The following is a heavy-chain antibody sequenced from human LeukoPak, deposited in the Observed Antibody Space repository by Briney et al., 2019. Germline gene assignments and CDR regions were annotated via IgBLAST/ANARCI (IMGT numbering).Heavy chain of an antibody. J-gene: IGHJ4*02. CDR2: IKHDGSEK. D-gene: IGHD3-3*01. V-gene: IGHV3-7*01. CDR1: GFTFNNYA. Sequence: GGSLRLSCAGSGFTFNNYAMSWVRQAPGKGLEWVASIKHDGSEKYYVDSVRGRFTISGDNTMNSLYLQMSSLRAEDTAVYYCATDRGWRTSGYYLYYFEYWGQGTLVTYSS. CDR3: ATDRGWRTSGYYLYYFEY.